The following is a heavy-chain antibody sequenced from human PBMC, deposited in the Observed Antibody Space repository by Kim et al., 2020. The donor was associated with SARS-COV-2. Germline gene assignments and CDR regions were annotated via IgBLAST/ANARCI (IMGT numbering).Heavy chain of an antibody. CDR2: INTNTGNP. D-gene: IGHD3-10*01. CDR1: GYTFTSYA. CDR3: ARDPDMVRGLAGLH. J-gene: IGHJ4*02. V-gene: IGHV7-4-1*02. Sequence: ASVKVSCKASGYTFTSYAMNWVRQAPGQGLEWMGWINTNTGNPTYAQGFTGRFVFSLDTSVSTAYLQISSLKAEDTAVYYCARDPDMVRGLAGLHWGQGTLVTVSS.